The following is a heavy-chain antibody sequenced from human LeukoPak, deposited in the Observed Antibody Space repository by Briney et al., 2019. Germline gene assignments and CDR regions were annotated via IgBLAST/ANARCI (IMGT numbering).Heavy chain of an antibody. V-gene: IGHV3-33*01. CDR2: IWYDGSNQ. Sequence: GGSLRLSCEASGFTFSRFVMHWVRQAPGKGLEWVAVIWYDGSNQDYADSVKGRFTISRDNSKNTLYLQVSSLRAEDTAVYYCARDRWYDGSGYIAAFDYWGQGTLVTVYS. CDR3: ARDRWYDGSGYIAAFDY. J-gene: IGHJ4*02. CDR1: GFTFSRFV. D-gene: IGHD3-22*01.